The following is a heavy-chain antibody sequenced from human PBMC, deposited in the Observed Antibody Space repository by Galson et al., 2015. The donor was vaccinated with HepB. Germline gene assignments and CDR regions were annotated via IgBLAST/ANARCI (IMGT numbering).Heavy chain of an antibody. Sequence: SVKVSCKASGGTFSSYAISWVRQAPGQGLEWMGGIIPIFGTANYAQKFQGRVTITADESTSTAYMELCSLRPEDTAVYYCARDRIGIYGGNSPDFQHWGQGTLVTVSS. CDR1: GGTFSSYA. CDR3: ARDRIGIYGGNSPDFQH. V-gene: IGHV1-69*13. CDR2: IIPIFGTA. J-gene: IGHJ1*01. D-gene: IGHD4-23*01.